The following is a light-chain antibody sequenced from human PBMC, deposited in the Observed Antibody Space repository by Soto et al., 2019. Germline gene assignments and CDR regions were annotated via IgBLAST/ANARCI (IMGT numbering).Light chain of an antibody. CDR3: SSYRSGSTLVV. Sequence: QSVLTQPASVSGSPGQSITISCTGTSSDIGGYNYVSWYQQHPGKAPKVMIYEVTYRPSGVSNRFSASKSGNTASLTISGLQAEDEADYYCSSYRSGSTLVVFGGGTKLPVL. CDR1: SSDIGGYNY. V-gene: IGLV2-14*01. J-gene: IGLJ2*01. CDR2: EVT.